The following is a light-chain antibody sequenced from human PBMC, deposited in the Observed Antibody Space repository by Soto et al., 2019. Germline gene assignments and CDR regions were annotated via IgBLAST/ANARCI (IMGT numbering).Light chain of an antibody. CDR1: QDISDD. CDR3: LQNHNYPRT. CDR2: GAS. V-gene: IGKV1-6*01. J-gene: IGKJ1*01. Sequence: RVTITCRASQDISDDVGWYQQTPGKAPKLLISGASRLQSGVPSRFSGSGSGAAFTLTITSLRPEDSATYYCLQNHNYPRTFGQGTKV.